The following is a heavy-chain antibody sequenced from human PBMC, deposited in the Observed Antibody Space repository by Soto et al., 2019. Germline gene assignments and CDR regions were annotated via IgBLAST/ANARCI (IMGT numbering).Heavy chain of an antibody. CDR1: GFTFSRFE. V-gene: IGHV3-48*03. CDR2: ISSSGSTA. Sequence: PGGSLRLSCAASGFTFSRFELHWVRQAPGKGLEWISYISSSGSTAYYASSVEGRFTISRDNTNNSVYLQMDSLRAEDTALYYCTRAAWFPYLSFYWGQGALVTVSS. CDR3: TRAAWFPYLSFY. J-gene: IGHJ4*02. D-gene: IGHD3-10*01.